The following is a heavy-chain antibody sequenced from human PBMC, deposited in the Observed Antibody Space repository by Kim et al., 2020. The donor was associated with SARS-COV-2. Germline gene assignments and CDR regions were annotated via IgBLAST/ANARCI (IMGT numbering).Heavy chain of an antibody. CDR3: ARGSGSYSSSWYGQHPQH. Sequence: GGSLRLSCAASGFSFSDYYMSWVRQAPGKGLEWVSYISNTGYTIYYADSVKGRFTVSRDSAKNSLYLQMNSLRADDTAIYYCARGSGSYSSSWYGQHPQHWGQGTLVTVSS. CDR1: GFSFSDYY. V-gene: IGHV3-11*01. D-gene: IGHD6-13*01. CDR2: ISNTGYTI. J-gene: IGHJ1*01.